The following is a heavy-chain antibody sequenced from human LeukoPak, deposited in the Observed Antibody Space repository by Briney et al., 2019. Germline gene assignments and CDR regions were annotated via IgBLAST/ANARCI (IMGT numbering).Heavy chain of an antibody. CDR2: ISGSGGST. CDR3: AKTNPDTAMVARTLFWY. CDR1: GFTFSSYS. D-gene: IGHD5-18*01. V-gene: IGHV3-23*01. J-gene: IGHJ4*02. Sequence: GGSLRLSCAASGFTFSSYSMNWVRQAPGKGLEWVSAISGSGGSTYYADSVKGRFTISRDNSKNTLYLQMNSLRAEDTAVYYCAKTNPDTAMVARTLFWYWGQGTLVTVSS.